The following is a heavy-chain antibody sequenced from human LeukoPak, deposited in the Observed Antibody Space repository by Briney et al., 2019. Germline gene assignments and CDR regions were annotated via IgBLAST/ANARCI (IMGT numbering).Heavy chain of an antibody. V-gene: IGHV3-23*01. Sequence: GASLRLSCVASGFTFSSYAMSWVRQAPGKGLEWVSAISGSGGSTYYADSVKGRFTISRDNSKNTLYLQMNSLRAEDTAVYYCARARGITMTSFYYFDYWGQGTLVTVSS. J-gene: IGHJ4*02. CDR3: ARARGITMTSFYYFDY. CDR2: ISGSGGST. CDR1: GFTFSSYA. D-gene: IGHD3-22*01.